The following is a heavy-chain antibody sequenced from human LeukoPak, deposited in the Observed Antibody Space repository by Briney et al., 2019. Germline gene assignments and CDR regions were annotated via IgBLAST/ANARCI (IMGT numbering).Heavy chain of an antibody. CDR3: ARAVDYPTYSFDF. J-gene: IGHJ4*01. CDR1: GYGFTSYQ. CDR2: INPSGGST. D-gene: IGHD4-11*01. Sequence: ASVKVSCKASGYGFTSYQIHWVRQAPRQGLEWMGIINPSGGSTRYAQKFQARLTLTSDTSATTVYMELTNVRSDDTAVYYCARAVDYPTYSFDFWGHGSLVTVS. V-gene: IGHV1-46*01.